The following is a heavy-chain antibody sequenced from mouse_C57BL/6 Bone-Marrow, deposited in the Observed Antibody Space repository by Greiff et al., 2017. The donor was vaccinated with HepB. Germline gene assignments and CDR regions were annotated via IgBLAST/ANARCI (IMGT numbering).Heavy chain of an antibody. D-gene: IGHD2-4*01. CDR3: ARDYDDLFFDY. Sequence: DVMLVESGGGLVKPGGSLKLSCAASGFTFSDYGMHWVRQAPEKGLEWVAYISSGSSTIYYADTVKGRFTISRDNAKNTLFLQMTSLRSEDTAMYYCARDYDDLFFDYWGQGTTLTVSS. J-gene: IGHJ2*01. V-gene: IGHV5-17*01. CDR1: GFTFSDYG. CDR2: ISSGSSTI.